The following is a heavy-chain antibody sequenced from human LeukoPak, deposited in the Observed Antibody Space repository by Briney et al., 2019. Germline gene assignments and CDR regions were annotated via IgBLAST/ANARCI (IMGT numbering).Heavy chain of an antibody. V-gene: IGHV3-48*03. CDR3: ARDGIWFGELLKSFDP. Sequence: GGSLRLSCAASGFTFSSYEMNWVRQAPGKGLEWVSYISSSGSTIYYADSVKGRFTISRDNAKNSLYLQMNSLRAEDTAVYYCARDGIWFGELLKSFDPWGQGTLVTVSS. CDR1: GFTFSSYE. D-gene: IGHD3-10*01. CDR2: ISSSGSTI. J-gene: IGHJ5*02.